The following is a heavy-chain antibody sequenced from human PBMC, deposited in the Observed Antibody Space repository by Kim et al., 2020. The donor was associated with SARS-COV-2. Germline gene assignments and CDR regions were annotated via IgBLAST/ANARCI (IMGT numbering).Heavy chain of an antibody. D-gene: IGHD6-19*01. J-gene: IGHJ4*02. CDR2: ISWNSGSI. CDR3: AKDILSIAVAGTYLPN. V-gene: IGHV3-9*01. CDR1: GFTFGDYA. Sequence: GGSLRLSCAASGFTFGDYAMHWVRQAPGKGLEWVSGISWNSGSIGYADSVKGRFTISRDNAKNSLYLQMNSLRAEDTALYYCAKDILSIAVAGTYLPNWGQGTLVTVSS.